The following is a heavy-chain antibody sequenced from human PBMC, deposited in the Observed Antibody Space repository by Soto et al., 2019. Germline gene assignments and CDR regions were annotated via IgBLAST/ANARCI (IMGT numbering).Heavy chain of an antibody. Sequence: GSLRLSCAASGFIFTSYGMHWVRQAPGKGLEWMALILHDGSAEYYADSVKGRFTISRDNSKNTLYLQMNSLTAEDTAVYYCARSRDGYSFYFYYGMDGWGQGTTVTVSS. CDR3: ARSRDGYSFYFYYGMDG. CDR1: GFIFTSYG. D-gene: IGHD4-4*01. CDR2: ILHDGSAE. J-gene: IGHJ6*02. V-gene: IGHV3-30*03.